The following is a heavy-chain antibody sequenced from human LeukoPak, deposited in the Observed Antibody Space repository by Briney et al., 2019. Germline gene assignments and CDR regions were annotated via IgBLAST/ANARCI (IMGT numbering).Heavy chain of an antibody. CDR2: IRTKGNRHAT. CDR1: GLTFSGAD. V-gene: IGHV3-73*01. Sequence: GGSLRLSCAASGLTFSGADMHWVRQASGKGLEWVGRIRTKGNRHATAYAASVKGRFTISRDDSKNTAYLQMNSLKTEDTAVYYCIHYGSGSYSTDYWGQGTLVTVSS. J-gene: IGHJ4*02. CDR3: IHYGSGSYSTDY. D-gene: IGHD3-10*01.